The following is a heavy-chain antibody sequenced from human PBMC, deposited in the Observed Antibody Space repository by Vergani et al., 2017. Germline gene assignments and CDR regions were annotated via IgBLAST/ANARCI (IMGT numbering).Heavy chain of an antibody. CDR3: ERYSQYCNRGSCTAI. D-gene: IGHD2/OR15-2a*01. J-gene: IGHJ4*02. Sequence: PSPPLSLPFPFSFSSLRLCRPSWRWIRQPAGKGPEWIGHIPPGGSTDLNPSFKSRVSISVDPSKRQFYLHLNSLTVADTAVYYCERYSQYCNRGSCTAIWGKGTLV. V-gene: IGHV4-61*09. CDR1: FSSLRLCRPS. CDR2: IPPGGST.